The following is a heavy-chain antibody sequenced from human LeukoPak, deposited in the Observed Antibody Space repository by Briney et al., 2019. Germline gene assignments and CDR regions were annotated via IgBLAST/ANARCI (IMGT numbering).Heavy chain of an antibody. D-gene: IGHD6-6*01. Sequence: PGGSLRLSCAASGFTFSSYAMSWVRQAPGKGLEWVSAISGSGGSTYYADSVKGRFTISRDNSKNTLYLQMNSLRAEDTAVYYWAKDRNSVGSSYNYWGQGTLVTVSS. J-gene: IGHJ4*02. CDR3: AKDRNSVGSSYNY. V-gene: IGHV3-23*01. CDR2: ISGSGGST. CDR1: GFTFSSYA.